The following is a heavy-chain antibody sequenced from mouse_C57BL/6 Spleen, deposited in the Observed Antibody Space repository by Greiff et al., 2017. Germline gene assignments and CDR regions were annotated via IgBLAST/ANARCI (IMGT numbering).Heavy chain of an antibody. CDR3: AREGTGGFAY. D-gene: IGHD4-1*01. J-gene: IGHJ3*01. Sequence: QVQLQQSGPELVKPGASVKISCKASGYAFSSSWMNWVKQRPGKGLEWIGRIYPGDGDTNYNGKFKGKATLTADKSSSTAYMQLSSLTSEDSAVYFCAREGTGGFAYWGQGTLVTVSA. V-gene: IGHV1-82*01. CDR2: IYPGDGDT. CDR1: GYAFSSSW.